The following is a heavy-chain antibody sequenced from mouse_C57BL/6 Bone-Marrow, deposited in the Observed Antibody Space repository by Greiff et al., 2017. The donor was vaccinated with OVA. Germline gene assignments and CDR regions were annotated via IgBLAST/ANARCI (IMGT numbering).Heavy chain of an antibody. CDR2: IDPSDSYT. J-gene: IGHJ2*01. D-gene: IGHD1-1*01. CDR3: ARPIYYYGSRPYYFDY. CDR1: GYTFTSYW. Sequence: QVQLQQPGAELVKPGASVKLSCKASGYTFTSYWMQWVKQRPGQGLEWIGEIDPSDSYTNYNQKFKGKATLTVDTSSSTAYMQLSSLTFEDSAVYYCARPIYYYGSRPYYFDYWGQGTTLTVSS. V-gene: IGHV1-50*01.